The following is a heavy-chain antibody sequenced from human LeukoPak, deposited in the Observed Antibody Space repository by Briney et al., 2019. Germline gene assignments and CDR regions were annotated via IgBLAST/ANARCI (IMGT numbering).Heavy chain of an antibody. CDR2: ISYDGSNK. V-gene: IGHV3-30*18. CDR3: AKDEGSGSGSSIPDY. J-gene: IGHJ4*02. CDR1: GFTFGSYG. Sequence: GGSLRLSCAASGFTFGSYGMHWVRQAPGKGLEWVAVISYDGSNKYYADSVKGRFTISRDNSKNTLYLQMNSLRAEDTAVYYCAKDEGSGSGSSIPDYWGQGTLVTVSS. D-gene: IGHD3-10*01.